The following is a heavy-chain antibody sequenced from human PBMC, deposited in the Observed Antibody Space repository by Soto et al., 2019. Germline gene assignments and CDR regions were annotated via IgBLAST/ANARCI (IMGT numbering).Heavy chain of an antibody. CDR3: DRVHSTDYYRSCGPYFDY. Sequence: SQTNSVTCGMVADGVSSSSAAWNGMRQSPSRGLEWLGRTYYRSKWYNDYAVSVKSRITVNPDTSKNQLSLRLNSVTTEDNAVYYCDRVHSTDYYRSCGPYFDYWGQGTLVTVSS. D-gene: IGHD3-10*01. V-gene: IGHV6-1*01. CDR1: ADGVSSSSAA. CDR2: TYYRSKWYN. J-gene: IGHJ4*02.